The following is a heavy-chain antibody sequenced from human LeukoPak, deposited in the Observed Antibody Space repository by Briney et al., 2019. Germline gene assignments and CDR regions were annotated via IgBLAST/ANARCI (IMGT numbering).Heavy chain of an antibody. J-gene: IGHJ4*02. CDR1: GFTFSSHW. V-gene: IGHV3-74*01. Sequence: GGSLRLSCAASGFTFSSHWMHWVRQAPGKGLVLVSRINSDGTTTTYADSVKGRFTISRDNAKNTLYLQMNSLRAEDTAVYYCARDLSHTFDYWGQGTLVTVSS. CDR3: ARDLSHTFDY. CDR2: INSDGTTT.